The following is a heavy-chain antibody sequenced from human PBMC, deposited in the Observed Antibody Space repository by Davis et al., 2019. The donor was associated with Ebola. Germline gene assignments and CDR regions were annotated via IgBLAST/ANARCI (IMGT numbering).Heavy chain of an antibody. CDR2: INPHNGNT. CDR1: GYTFTSYG. CDR3: AKDYLDY. V-gene: IGHV1-18*04. J-gene: IGHJ4*02. Sequence: AASVKVSCKASGYTFTSYGITWVRQAPGQGLEWMGWINPHNGNTNYAQNVQGRVTMTTDTSTSTAYMEVGILRSEDTAVYYCAKDYLDYWGQGTLVTVSS.